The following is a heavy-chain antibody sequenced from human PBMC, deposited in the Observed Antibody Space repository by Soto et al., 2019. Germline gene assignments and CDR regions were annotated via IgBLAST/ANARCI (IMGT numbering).Heavy chain of an antibody. CDR3: APDLKLVVIIPVGEDNWFDP. CDR2: ISSSSSTI. V-gene: IGHV3-48*01. Sequence: GGSLRLSCAASGFTFSSYSMNWVRQAPGKGLEWVSYISSSSSTIYYADSVKGRFTISRDNAKNSLYLQMNSLRAEDTAVYYCAPDLKLVVIIPVGEDNWFDPWGQGTLVTVSS. CDR1: GFTFSSYS. J-gene: IGHJ5*02. D-gene: IGHD3-3*01.